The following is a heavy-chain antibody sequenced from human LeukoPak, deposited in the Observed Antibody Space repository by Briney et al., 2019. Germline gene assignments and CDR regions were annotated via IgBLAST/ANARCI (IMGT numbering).Heavy chain of an antibody. D-gene: IGHD3-3*01. V-gene: IGHV3-7*03. CDR1: GFTFSSSA. Sequence: GGSLRLSCAASGFTFSSSAMSWVRQAPGKGLEWVANIKQDGSEKYYVDSVKGRFTISRDNAKNSLYLQMNSLRAEDTAVYYCARDPYYDFWSGYPSDAFDIWGQGTMVTVSS. CDR2: IKQDGSEK. J-gene: IGHJ3*02. CDR3: ARDPYYDFWSGYPSDAFDI.